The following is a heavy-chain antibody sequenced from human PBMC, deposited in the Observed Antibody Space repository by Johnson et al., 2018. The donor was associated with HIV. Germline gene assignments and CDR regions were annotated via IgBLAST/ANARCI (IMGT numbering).Heavy chain of an antibody. V-gene: IGHV3-20*04. CDR1: GFTFVDYG. CDR3: ARDISAMGDAFDI. D-gene: IGHD1-14*01. J-gene: IGHJ3*02. Sequence: VQLVESGGGVARPGGSLRLSCAASGFTFVDYGMNWVRQAPGKGLEWVSDINWNGVGTVKPDALKGRFTISRENAKNTLYLQMNSLRAEDTAVYYCARDISAMGDAFDIWGQGTMVTVSS. CDR2: INWNGVGT.